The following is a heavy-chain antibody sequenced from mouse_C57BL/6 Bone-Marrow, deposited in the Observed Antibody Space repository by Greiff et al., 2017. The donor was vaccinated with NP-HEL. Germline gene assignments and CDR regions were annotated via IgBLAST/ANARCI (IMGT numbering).Heavy chain of an antibody. CDR1: GYTFTSYW. V-gene: IGHV1-69*01. J-gene: IGHJ4*01. CDR3: ARPNWDGPYAMDY. Sequence: QVQLQQSGAELVMPGASVKLSCKASGYTFTSYWMHWVKQRPGQGLEWIGEIDPSDSYTNYNQKFKGKSTLTVDKSSSTAYMQLSSLTSEDSAVYYCARPNWDGPYAMDYWGQGTSVTVSS. D-gene: IGHD4-1*01. CDR2: IDPSDSYT.